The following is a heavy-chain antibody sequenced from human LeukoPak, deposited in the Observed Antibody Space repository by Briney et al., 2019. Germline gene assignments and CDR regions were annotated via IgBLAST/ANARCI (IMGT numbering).Heavy chain of an antibody. D-gene: IGHD6-13*01. Sequence: GESLKISCKGSGYSFTSYWIGWVRQMPGKGLEWMGIIYPGDSDTRYSPSFQGQVTISADKSISTAYLQWSSLKASDTSMYYCASTRGSSLVYFDYWGQGTLVTVSS. CDR2: IYPGDSDT. CDR3: ASTRGSSLVYFDY. V-gene: IGHV5-51*01. CDR1: GYSFTSYW. J-gene: IGHJ4*02.